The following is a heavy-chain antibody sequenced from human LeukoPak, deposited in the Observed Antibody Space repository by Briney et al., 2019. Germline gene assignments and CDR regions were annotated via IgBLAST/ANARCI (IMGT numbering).Heavy chain of an antibody. J-gene: IGHJ5*02. D-gene: IGHD3-22*01. CDR3: AKDGYYYDSSGHTGWFDP. Sequence: GGSLRLSCAASGFTFSNYGIHWVRQAPGKGLEWVAFIRYDGSDEYYAESVKGRFTISRDNSKNTLHLQMNSLRAEDTAVYYCAKDGYYYDSSGHTGWFDPWGQGTLVTVSS. V-gene: IGHV3-30*02. CDR2: IRYDGSDE. CDR1: GFTFSNYG.